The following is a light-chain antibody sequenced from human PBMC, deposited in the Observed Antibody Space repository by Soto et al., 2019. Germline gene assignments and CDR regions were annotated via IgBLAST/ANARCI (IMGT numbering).Light chain of an antibody. V-gene: IGKV3-11*01. CDR3: QQRGNWPPT. Sequence: EIVLTQSPATLSLSPGERATLSCRASQSVSSYLAWYQQKPSQAPRLLIYDASSRATGIPARFSGSGSATDFTLTISSLEPEDFAVYYCQQRGNWPPTFGQVTKLEIK. CDR1: QSVSSY. CDR2: DAS. J-gene: IGKJ2*01.